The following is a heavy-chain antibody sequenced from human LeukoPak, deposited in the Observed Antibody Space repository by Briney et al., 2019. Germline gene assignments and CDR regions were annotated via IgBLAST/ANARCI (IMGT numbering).Heavy chain of an antibody. D-gene: IGHD6-13*01. J-gene: IGHJ4*02. CDR1: GFTFSSYS. CDR3: ARRIAAAGTGPFDY. V-gene: IGHV3-48*02. Sequence: PGGPLRLSCAASGFTFSSYSMNWVRQAPGKGLEWVSYISSSSSTIYYADSVKGRFTISRDNAKNSLYLQMNSLRDEDTAVYYCARRIAAAGTGPFDYWGQGTLVTVSS. CDR2: ISSSSSTI.